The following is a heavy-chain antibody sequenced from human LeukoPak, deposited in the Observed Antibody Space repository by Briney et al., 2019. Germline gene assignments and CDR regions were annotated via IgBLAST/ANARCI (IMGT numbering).Heavy chain of an antibody. J-gene: IGHJ6*03. CDR2: IKQDGSEK. V-gene: IGHV3-7*01. CDR3: ARDVGPGNWNLEWLFNYYYYMDV. D-gene: IGHD3-3*01. CDR1: GFTFSSYW. Sequence: GGSLRLSCAASGFTFSSYWMSWVRQAPGKGLEWVANIKQDGSEKYYVDSVKGRFTISRDNAKNSLYLQMNSLRAEGTAVYYCARDVGPGNWNLEWLFNYYYYMDVWGKGTTVTVSS.